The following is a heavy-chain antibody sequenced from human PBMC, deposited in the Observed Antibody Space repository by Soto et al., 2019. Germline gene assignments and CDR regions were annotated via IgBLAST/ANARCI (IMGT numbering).Heavy chain of an antibody. Sequence: PSDTLSLTSSVSGSPIRSSSFHGGWIRQPRGKGLEWIGSIYYSGSTYYSPSLKSRVTISVDTSKNQFSLKLSSVTAADTAVYYCARRERAAGTDWWFDPWGQG. CDR2: IYYSGST. J-gene: IGHJ5*02. D-gene: IGHD6-13*01. V-gene: IGHV4-39*01. CDR1: GSPIRSSSFH. CDR3: ARRERAAGTDWWFDP.